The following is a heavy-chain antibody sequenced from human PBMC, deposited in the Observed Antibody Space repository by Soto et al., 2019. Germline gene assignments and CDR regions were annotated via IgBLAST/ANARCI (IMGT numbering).Heavy chain of an antibody. CDR2: ISAYNGNT. J-gene: IGHJ1*01. CDR1: GYTFTSYG. D-gene: IGHD2-21*01. Sequence: ASVKVSCKASGYTFTSYGISWVRQAPGQGLEWMGWISAYNGNTNYAQKLQGRVTMTTDTSTSTAYMELRSLRSDDTAVYYCARDLDAHCGGECFRRYFQPWGQGTMVTVFS. V-gene: IGHV1-18*04. CDR3: ARDLDAHCGGECFRRYFQP.